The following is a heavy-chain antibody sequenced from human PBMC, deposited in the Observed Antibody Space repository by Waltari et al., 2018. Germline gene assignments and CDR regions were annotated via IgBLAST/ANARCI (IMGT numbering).Heavy chain of an antibody. CDR3: ARDQWFAFDI. J-gene: IGHJ3*02. CDR2: IKKDGSEE. D-gene: IGHD3-22*01. Sequence: EVQLVESGGGLVQPGGYRRLSCAASGFPLGSYWMSWVRQAPGKGLEWLANIKKDGSEEYYVDSVRGRFTISRDNAKNSLYLQMNSLRPEDTAVYYCARDQWFAFDIWGQGTMVTVSS. CDR1: GFPLGSYW. V-gene: IGHV3-7*01.